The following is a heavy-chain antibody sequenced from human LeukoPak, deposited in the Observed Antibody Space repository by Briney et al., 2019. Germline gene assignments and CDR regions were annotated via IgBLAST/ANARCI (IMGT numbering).Heavy chain of an antibody. CDR3: AREGSRYSGAFDI. CDR2: IYYSGST. J-gene: IGHJ3*02. V-gene: IGHV4-59*01. D-gene: IGHD2-15*01. Sequence: SETLSLTCTVCGGSISSYYWSLIRQPPGKGLEWIGYIYYSGSTNYNPSLKSRVTISVDTSKNQFSLKLSSVTAADTAVYYCAREGSRYSGAFDIWGQGTMVTVSS. CDR1: GGSISSYY.